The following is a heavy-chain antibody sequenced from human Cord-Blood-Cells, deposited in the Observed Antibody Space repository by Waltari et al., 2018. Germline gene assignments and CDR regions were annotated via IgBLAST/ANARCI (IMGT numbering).Heavy chain of an antibody. V-gene: IGHV4-39*01. CDR3: ARYNWNYGGFDP. J-gene: IGHJ5*02. D-gene: IGHD1-7*01. CDR1: GGSLSTSSYY. Sequence: QLQLQESGPGLVKPSETLSLTCTVSGGSLSTSSYYWGWIRQPPGKGLEWTGSIYYSGSTYYNPSLKSRVTISVDTSKNQFSLKLSSVTAADTAVYYCARYNWNYGGFDPWGQGTLVTVSS. CDR2: IYYSGST.